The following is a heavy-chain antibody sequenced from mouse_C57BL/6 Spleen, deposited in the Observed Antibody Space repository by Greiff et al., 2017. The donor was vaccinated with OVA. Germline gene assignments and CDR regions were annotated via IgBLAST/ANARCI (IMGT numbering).Heavy chain of an antibody. CDR3: ARFDTTAYYFDY. CDR1: GYAFSSSW. D-gene: IGHD1-2*01. CDR2: IYPGDGDT. V-gene: IGHV1-82*01. J-gene: IGHJ2*01. Sequence: VQRVESGPELVKPGASVKISCKASGYAFSSSWMNWVKQRPGKGLEWIGRIYPGDGDTNYNGKFKGKATLTADKSSSTAYMQLSSLTSEDSAVYFCARFDTTAYYFDYWGQGTTLTVSS.